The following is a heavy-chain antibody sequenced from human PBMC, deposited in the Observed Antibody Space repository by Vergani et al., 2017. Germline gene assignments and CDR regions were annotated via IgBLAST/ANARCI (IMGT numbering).Heavy chain of an antibody. CDR2: LTGGGGST. V-gene: IGHV3-23*01. D-gene: IGHD1-26*01. CDR3: VKDAGIYGNFFDS. Sequence: EVQLLESGGSLKQPGGSVRLSCAASGFTFSSYAMHWVRQAPGKGLEWVSALTGGGGSTYYADSFKGRFIISRDNSRDTLYLQMNSLRPEDTATYYCVKDAGIYGNFFDSWGQGTLVTVSS. J-gene: IGHJ4*02. CDR1: GFTFSSYA.